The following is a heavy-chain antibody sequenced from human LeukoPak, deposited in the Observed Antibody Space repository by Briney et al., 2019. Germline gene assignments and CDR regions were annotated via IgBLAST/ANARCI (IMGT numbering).Heavy chain of an antibody. D-gene: IGHD3-10*01. V-gene: IGHV4-59*08. J-gene: IGHJ5*02. CDR1: GWSISGYH. Sequence: PSETLSLTCTVSGWSISGYHWSWIRQPPGKGLEWIGYIYYTGTTTYNPSLQNRVTISEDTSNNQFSLKLYSVTAADTAVYYCAPYRGTSLRVFDPWGQGTLVTVSS. CDR2: IYYTGTT. CDR3: APYRGTSLRVFDP.